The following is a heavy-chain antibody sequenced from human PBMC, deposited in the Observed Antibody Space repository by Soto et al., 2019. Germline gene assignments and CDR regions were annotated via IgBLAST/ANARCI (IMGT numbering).Heavy chain of an antibody. V-gene: IGHV5-51*01. CDR3: GRRAEGRQGDGYCYDALEV. CDR2: INPADSET. CDR1: GYSYTSYW. J-gene: IGHJ6*02. D-gene: IGHD1-26*01. Sequence: PGESLKISCKGSGYSYTSYWSGWVRQRPGRGLEWMGIINPADSETNYSPSFQGQVALSADRSTSTAFLQLSTLQASDTAMYYCGRRAEGRQGDGYCYDALEVWRQGTTDTVSS.